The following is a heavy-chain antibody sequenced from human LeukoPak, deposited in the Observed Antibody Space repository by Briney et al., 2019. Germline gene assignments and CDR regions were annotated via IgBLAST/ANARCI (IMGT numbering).Heavy chain of an antibody. CDR2: ISGSGGST. CDR1: GFTFSSYA. V-gene: IGHV3-23*01. J-gene: IGHJ6*04. CDR3: AKVGGYSYDPYYYCGMDV. D-gene: IGHD5-18*01. Sequence: GGSLRLSCAASGFTFSSYAMSWVRQAPGKGLEWVSAISGSGGSTYYADSVKGRFTISRDNSKNTLYLQMNSLRAEDTAVYYCAKVGGYSYDPYYYCGMDVWGKGTTVTVSS.